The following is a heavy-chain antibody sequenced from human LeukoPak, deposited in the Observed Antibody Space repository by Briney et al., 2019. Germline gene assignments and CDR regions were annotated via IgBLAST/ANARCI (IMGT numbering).Heavy chain of an antibody. D-gene: IGHD3-22*01. CDR3: AKQRLEGYYFDY. Sequence: GVSLRLSCAASGFTFDDYAMHWVRQAPGKGLEWVSGISWNSGSIGYADSVKGRFTISRDNAKNSLYLQMNSLRAEDMALYYCAKQRLEGYYFDYWGQGTLVTVSS. CDR1: GFTFDDYA. J-gene: IGHJ4*02. V-gene: IGHV3-9*03. CDR2: ISWNSGSI.